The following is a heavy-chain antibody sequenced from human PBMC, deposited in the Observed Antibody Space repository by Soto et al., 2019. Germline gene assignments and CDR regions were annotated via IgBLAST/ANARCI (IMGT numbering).Heavy chain of an antibody. Sequence: PGGSLRLSCAASGLTVSNAYIAWVRQAPGMGLEWVSVIYDNGTTYYADSVKGRFTISRDTSTNTLSLQMDSLRAEDTAVYYCVRPLPSGRNYGLDVWGQGTTVTVLL. V-gene: IGHV3-53*01. CDR2: IYDNGTT. CDR3: VRPLPSGRNYGLDV. J-gene: IGHJ6*02. CDR1: GLTVSNAY. D-gene: IGHD3-10*01.